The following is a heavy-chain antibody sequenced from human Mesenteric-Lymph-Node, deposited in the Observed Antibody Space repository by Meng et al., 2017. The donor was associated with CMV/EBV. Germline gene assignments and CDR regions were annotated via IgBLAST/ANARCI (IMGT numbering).Heavy chain of an antibody. Sequence: GGSLRLSCAASGFTFSNYWMYWVRQAPGKGLEWVANIKQDGSEKYYVDSVKGRFTISRDNAKNSLYLQMNSLRAEDTAVYYCANYDFWSGYPHDYYYGMDVWGQGTTVTVSS. J-gene: IGHJ6*02. D-gene: IGHD3-3*01. V-gene: IGHV3-7*01. CDR3: ANYDFWSGYPHDYYYGMDV. CDR2: IKQDGSEK. CDR1: GFTFSNYW.